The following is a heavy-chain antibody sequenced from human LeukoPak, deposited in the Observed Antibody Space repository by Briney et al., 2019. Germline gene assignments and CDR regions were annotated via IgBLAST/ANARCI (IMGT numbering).Heavy chain of an antibody. CDR1: GFTFSSYG. J-gene: IGHJ4*02. V-gene: IGHV3-23*01. Sequence: GGSLRLSCAASGFTFSSYGMSWVRQAPGKGLEWVSTITGSGANTYYADSVKGRFTISRDNSRNTLYLRMNSLRAEDTAVYYCARDQIVSYGDFFDYWGQGTLVTVSS. CDR3: ARDQIVSYGDFFDY. D-gene: IGHD4-17*01. CDR2: ITGSGANT.